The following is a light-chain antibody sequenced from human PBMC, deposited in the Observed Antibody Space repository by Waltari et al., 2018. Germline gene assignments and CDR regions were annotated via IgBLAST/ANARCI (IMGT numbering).Light chain of an antibody. Sequence: QSVLTQPPSVSGAPGQTVTISCTGSSSNIGAGYAVLLYQQLPGTAPKLLIYTNENRPSGVPDRFSGSKFGTSASLTITGLQAEDEAEYYCQTSDSSLSLFVFGTGTMVTVL. V-gene: IGLV1-40*01. CDR3: QTSDSSLSLFV. CDR1: SSNIGAGYA. J-gene: IGLJ1*01. CDR2: TNE.